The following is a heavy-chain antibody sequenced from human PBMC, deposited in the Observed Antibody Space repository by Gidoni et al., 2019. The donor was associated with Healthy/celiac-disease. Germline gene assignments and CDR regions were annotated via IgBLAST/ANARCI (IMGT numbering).Heavy chain of an antibody. D-gene: IGHD2-21*02. CDR2: ISSSGSTI. CDR3: ARERFGDNDAFDI. J-gene: IGHJ3*02. Sequence: EVQLVESGGGLVQPGGSLRLYCAASGFTFSSYEMNWVRQAPGKGLEWVSYISSSGSTIYYADSVKGRFTISRDNAKNSLYLQMNSLRAEDTAVYYCARERFGDNDAFDIWGQGTMVTVSS. CDR1: GFTFSSYE. V-gene: IGHV3-48*03.